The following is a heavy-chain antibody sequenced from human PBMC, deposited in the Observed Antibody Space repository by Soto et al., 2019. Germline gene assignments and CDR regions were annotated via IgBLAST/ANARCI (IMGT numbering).Heavy chain of an antibody. D-gene: IGHD2-2*01. Sequence: EVPLVESGGGLVQPGGSLKLSCAASGFTFSGSAMDWVRQASGKGLEWVGRARSKANGYATAYAASVKGRFTISRDDSKNTAYLQMNNLKSEDTAVYYCTRLSGDCSSASCLSLDYWGQGTLVTVSS. V-gene: IGHV3-73*02. J-gene: IGHJ4*02. CDR2: ARSKANGYAT. CDR1: GFTFSGSA. CDR3: TRLSGDCSSASCLSLDY.